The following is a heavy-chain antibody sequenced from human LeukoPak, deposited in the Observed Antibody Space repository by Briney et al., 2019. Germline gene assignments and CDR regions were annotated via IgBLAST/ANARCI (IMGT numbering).Heavy chain of an antibody. CDR3: ASRLRYFDWLVPYYFDY. D-gene: IGHD3-9*01. CDR2: ISGSGGST. V-gene: IGHV3-23*01. CDR1: GFTFSSYA. Sequence: PGGSLRLSCAASGFTFSSYAMSWVRQAPGKGLQWVSAISGSGGSTYYADSVKGRFTISRDNSKNTLYLQMNSLRAEDTAVYYCASRLRYFDWLVPYYFDYWGQGTLVTVSS. J-gene: IGHJ4*02.